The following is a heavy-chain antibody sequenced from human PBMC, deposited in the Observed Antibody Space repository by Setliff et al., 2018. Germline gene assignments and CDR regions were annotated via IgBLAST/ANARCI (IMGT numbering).Heavy chain of an antibody. CDR2: IYYSGST. CDR3: ARDYYDSRGSYAFDI. V-gene: IGHV4-59*01. Sequence: PSETLSLTCTVSGGSISSYYWSWIRQPPGKRLEWIGYIYYSGSTNYNPSLESRVTISVDTSKKQSSLKLNSMTAADTAMYYCARDYYDSRGSYAFDIWGQGTVVTVSS. D-gene: IGHD3-22*01. J-gene: IGHJ3*02. CDR1: GGSISSYY.